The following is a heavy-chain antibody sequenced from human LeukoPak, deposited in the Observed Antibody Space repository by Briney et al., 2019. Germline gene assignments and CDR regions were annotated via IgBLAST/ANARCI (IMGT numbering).Heavy chain of an antibody. D-gene: IGHD2-15*01. CDR3: ARAPMGYCSGGSCFGMDV. V-gene: IGHV4-34*01. J-gene: IGHJ6*02. Sequence: SETLSRTCAVYGGSFSGYYWSWIRQPPGKGLEWIGEINHSGSTNYNPSLKSRVTISVDTSKNQFSLKLSSVTAADTAVYYCARAPMGYCSGGSCFGMDVWGQGTTVTVSS. CDR2: INHSGST. CDR1: GGSFSGYY.